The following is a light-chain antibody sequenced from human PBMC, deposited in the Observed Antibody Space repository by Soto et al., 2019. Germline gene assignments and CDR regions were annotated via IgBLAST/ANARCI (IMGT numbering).Light chain of an antibody. Sequence: DIEMIQAPATPSATEGDRVTITCRASQSINTWLAWYQQKPGKAPNLLIYRASTLETGVPSRFSGSGSGTEFTLTISSLQPDDFATYYCQQYNSYSSITFGQGTRLEIK. CDR1: QSINTW. CDR2: RAS. V-gene: IGKV1-5*03. CDR3: QQYNSYSSIT. J-gene: IGKJ5*01.